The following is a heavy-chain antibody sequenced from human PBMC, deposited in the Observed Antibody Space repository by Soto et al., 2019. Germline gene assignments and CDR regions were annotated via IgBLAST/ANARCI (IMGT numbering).Heavy chain of an antibody. CDR2: IYYSGST. J-gene: IGHJ6*02. CDR3: ARVARDGYYYYGMDV. D-gene: IGHD5-12*01. Sequence: QVQLQESGPGLVKPSETLSLTCTVSGGSISSDYWSWIRQPPGKGLEWIGYIYYSGSTNYNPSLKSRVTIPVDTSKNQSSLKLSSVTAADTAVYYCARVARDGYYYYGMDVWGQGTTVTVSS. CDR1: GGSISSDY. V-gene: IGHV4-59*01.